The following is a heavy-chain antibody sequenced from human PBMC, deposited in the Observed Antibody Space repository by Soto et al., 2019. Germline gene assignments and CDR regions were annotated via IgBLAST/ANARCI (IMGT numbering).Heavy chain of an antibody. CDR1: GFTFSSYW. J-gene: IGHJ3*02. V-gene: IGHV3-7*01. Sequence: GGSLRLSCAASGFTFSSYWMSWVRQAPGKGLEWVANIKQDGSEKYYVDSVKGRFTISRDNAKNSLYPQMNSLRAEDTAVYYCARAGSRGFRYCSGGSCPNDAFDIWGQGTMVTVSS. CDR2: IKQDGSEK. D-gene: IGHD2-15*01. CDR3: ARAGSRGFRYCSGGSCPNDAFDI.